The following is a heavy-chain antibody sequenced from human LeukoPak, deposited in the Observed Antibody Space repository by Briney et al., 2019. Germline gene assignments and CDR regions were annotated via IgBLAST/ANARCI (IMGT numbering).Heavy chain of an antibody. CDR3: ARLITPPYDSSGYYETGHYFDY. J-gene: IGHJ4*02. V-gene: IGHV4-39*07. CDR2: IYYSGST. D-gene: IGHD3-22*01. Sequence: KPSETLSLTCTVSGGSISSSSYYWGWIRQPPGKGLEWIGSIYYSGSTYYNPSLKSRVTISVDTSKNQFSLKLSSVTAADTAVYYCARLITPPYDSSGYYETGHYFDYWGQGTLVTVSS. CDR1: GGSISSSSYY.